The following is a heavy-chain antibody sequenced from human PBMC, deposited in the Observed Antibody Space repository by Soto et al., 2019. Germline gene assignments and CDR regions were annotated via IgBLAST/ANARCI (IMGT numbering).Heavy chain of an antibody. Sequence: PGESLKISCKGSGYSFTSYWISWVRQMPGKGLEWKGRIDPSDSYTNYSPSFQGHVTISADKSISTAYLQWSSLKASDTAMYYCARYGELVPAAIFDYYYGMDVWGQGTTVTVSS. D-gene: IGHD2-2*01. CDR3: ARYGELVPAAIFDYYYGMDV. CDR2: IDPSDSYT. J-gene: IGHJ6*02. V-gene: IGHV5-10-1*01. CDR1: GYSFTSYW.